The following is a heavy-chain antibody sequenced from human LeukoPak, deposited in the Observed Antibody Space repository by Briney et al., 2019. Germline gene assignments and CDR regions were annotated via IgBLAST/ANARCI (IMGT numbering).Heavy chain of an antibody. CDR2: IIPILGIA. J-gene: IGHJ3*02. Sequence: SVKVSCKASGGTFSSYAISWVRQAPGQGLEWMGRIIPILGIANYAQKFQGRVTITADKSTSTAYMELSSLRCEDTAVYGCARGLVDETAVIVGDTSWGSAAEIWGQGTRVTVSS. CDR3: ARGLVDETAVIVGDTSWGSAAEI. CDR1: GGTFSSYA. D-gene: IGHD2/OR15-2a*01. V-gene: IGHV1-69*04.